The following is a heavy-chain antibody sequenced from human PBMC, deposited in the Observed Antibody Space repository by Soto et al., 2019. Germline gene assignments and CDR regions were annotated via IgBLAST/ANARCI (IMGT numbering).Heavy chain of an antibody. V-gene: IGHV1-18*04. Sequence: ASVKVSCKASGYTFTSYGISWVRQAPGQGLEWMGWISAYNGNTNYAQKLQGRVTMTTDTSTSTAYMELRSLRSDDTAVYYCAREGDFLSGSLLLGMDVWGQGTTVTVSS. CDR3: AREGDFLSGSLLLGMDV. CDR1: GYTFTSYG. D-gene: IGHD3-3*01. CDR2: ISAYNGNT. J-gene: IGHJ6*02.